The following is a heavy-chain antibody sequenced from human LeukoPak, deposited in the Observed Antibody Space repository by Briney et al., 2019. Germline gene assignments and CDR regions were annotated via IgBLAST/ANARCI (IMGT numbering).Heavy chain of an antibody. Sequence: SETLSLTCTVSGGSISSYYWSWIRQPAGKGLEWIGRIYTSGSTNYNPSLKSRVTMSVDTSKNQFYLKLSSVTAADTAVYYCARGLGYSYESNWFDPWGQGTLVTVSS. D-gene: IGHD5-18*01. CDR2: IYTSGST. CDR3: ARGLGYSYESNWFDP. V-gene: IGHV4-4*07. CDR1: GGSISSYY. J-gene: IGHJ5*02.